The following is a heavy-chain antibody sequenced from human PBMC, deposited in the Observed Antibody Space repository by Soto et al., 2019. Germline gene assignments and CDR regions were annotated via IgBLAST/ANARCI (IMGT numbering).Heavy chain of an antibody. V-gene: IGHV4-59*01. CDR2: IYYSGST. D-gene: IGHD6-19*01. Sequence: SETLSLTCTVSGGSISSYYWSWIRQPPGKGLEWIGYIYYSGSTNYNPSLKSRVTISVDTSKNQFSLKLSSVTAADTAVYYCARVLPGIAVAGNFDYWGQGTLVTVSS. CDR3: ARVLPGIAVAGNFDY. J-gene: IGHJ4*02. CDR1: GGSISSYY.